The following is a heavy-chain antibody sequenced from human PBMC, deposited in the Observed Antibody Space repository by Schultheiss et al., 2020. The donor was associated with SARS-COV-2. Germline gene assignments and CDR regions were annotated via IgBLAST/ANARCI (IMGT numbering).Heavy chain of an antibody. J-gene: IGHJ1*01. CDR2: IYSGGST. V-gene: IGHV3-53*01. Sequence: GGSLRLSCAASGFTVSNNYMSWVRQAPGKGLEWVSVIYSGGSTYYADSVKGRFTISRDNSKNTLYLQMNSLRAEDTAVYYCASAHPYYYDSSWDFQHWGQGTLVTVSS. CDR3: ASAHPYYYDSSWDFQH. D-gene: IGHD3-22*01. CDR1: GFTVSNNY.